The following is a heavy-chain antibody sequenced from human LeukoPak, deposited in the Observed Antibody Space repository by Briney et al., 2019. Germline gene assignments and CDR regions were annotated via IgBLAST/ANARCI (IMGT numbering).Heavy chain of an antibody. Sequence: PLETLSLTCGVYGGSFGGYYWNWIRQPPGKGLEWIGEINHSGSTNYNPSLKSRVTISVDTSKNQFSLKLTSVTAADTALYYCAGYYTYGRDYWGQGTLVTVSS. D-gene: IGHD5-18*01. CDR2: INHSGST. V-gene: IGHV4-34*01. CDR1: GGSFGGYY. J-gene: IGHJ4*02. CDR3: AGYYTYGRDY.